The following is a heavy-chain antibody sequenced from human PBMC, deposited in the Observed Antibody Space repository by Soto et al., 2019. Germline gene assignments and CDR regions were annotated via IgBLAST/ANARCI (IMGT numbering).Heavy chain of an antibody. CDR3: ARAWNIATAGLYDS. J-gene: IGHJ5*01. CDR2: IYAGDST. CDR1: GFTVSSNY. Sequence: GGSLRLSCAVSGFTVSSNYMSWVRQAPGKGLEWVSVIYAGDSTYYADSVKGRFTISRDNSRNTMYLQMNNLRADDTAVYYCARAWNIATAGLYDSWGQGTPVTVSS. V-gene: IGHV3-66*01. D-gene: IGHD6-13*01.